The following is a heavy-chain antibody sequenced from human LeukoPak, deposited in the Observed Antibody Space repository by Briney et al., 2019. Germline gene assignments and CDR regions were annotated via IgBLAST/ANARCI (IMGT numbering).Heavy chain of an antibody. CDR2: ITNGGSTI. V-gene: IGHV3-11*01. D-gene: IGHD3-9*01. CDR3: ARSIGLTGGGVDV. Sequence: GGSLRLSCAASGFTFSDYNMNWVRQAPGKGLEWVSYITNGGSTIHHADSVKGRFTISRDNAKKTLYLQMNSQRAEDTAVYYCARSIGLTGGGVDVWGQGTTVTVSS. J-gene: IGHJ6*02. CDR1: GFTFSDYN.